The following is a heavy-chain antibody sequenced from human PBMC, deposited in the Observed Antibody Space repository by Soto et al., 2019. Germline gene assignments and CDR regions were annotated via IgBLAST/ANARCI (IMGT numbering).Heavy chain of an antibody. J-gene: IGHJ4*02. CDR3: AKDIVSDDSSGYYFDY. D-gene: IGHD3-22*01. CDR1: GFTFDDYA. Sequence: EVQLVESGGGLVQPGRSLRLSCAASGFTFDDYAMHWVRQAPGKGLECVSGISWNSGSIGYADSVKGRFTISRDNAKNSLYLQMNSLRAEDTALYYCAKDIVSDDSSGYYFDYWGQGTLVTVSS. V-gene: IGHV3-9*01. CDR2: ISWNSGSI.